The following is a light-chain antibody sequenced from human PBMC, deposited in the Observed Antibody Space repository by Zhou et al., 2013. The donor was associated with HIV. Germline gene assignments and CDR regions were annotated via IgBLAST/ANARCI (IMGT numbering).Light chain of an antibody. V-gene: IGKV3-15*01. CDR1: QGLNGD. CDR3: QQYNTWPYT. J-gene: IGKJ2*01. Sequence: EIVMTQFPATVSVFPGDRATLSCRASQGLNGDLAWYQQKPGQTPRLIIYTASIRATDTPARFSGSGSGTEFTLTINKMQSEDFAVYYCQQYNTWPYTFGQGTKRGDQT. CDR2: TAS.